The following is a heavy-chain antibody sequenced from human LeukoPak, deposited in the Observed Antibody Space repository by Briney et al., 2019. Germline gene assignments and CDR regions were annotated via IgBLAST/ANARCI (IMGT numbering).Heavy chain of an antibody. CDR2: IIPIFGTA. CDR3: ARDRWAARPYYYYGMDV. CDR1: GGTFSSYA. V-gene: IGHV1-69*13. Sequence: SVKVSCKASGGTFSSYAISWVRQAPGQGLEWMGGIIPIFGTANYAQKFQGRVTITADETTSTAYMELSSLRSEDTAVYYCARDRWAARPYYYYGMDVWGQGTTVTVSS. D-gene: IGHD6-6*01. J-gene: IGHJ6*02.